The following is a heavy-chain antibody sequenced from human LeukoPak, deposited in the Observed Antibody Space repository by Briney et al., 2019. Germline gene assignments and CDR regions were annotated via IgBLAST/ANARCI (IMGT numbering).Heavy chain of an antibody. V-gene: IGHV3-13*01. D-gene: IGHD5-18*01. Sequence: AGGSLRLSCAASGFTFSSYDMHWVRQATGKGLEWVSAIGTAGDTYYPGSVKGRFTISRENAKNSLYLQMNSLRAGDTAVYYCARGDTAMVSQGYFDLWGRGTLVTVSS. CDR1: GFTFSSYD. CDR2: IGTAGDT. CDR3: ARGDTAMVSQGYFDL. J-gene: IGHJ2*01.